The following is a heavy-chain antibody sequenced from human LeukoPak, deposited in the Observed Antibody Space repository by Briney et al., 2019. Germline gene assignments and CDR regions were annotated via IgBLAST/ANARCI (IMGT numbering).Heavy chain of an antibody. J-gene: IGHJ4*02. D-gene: IGHD2-15*01. CDR2: INPNSGGT. Sequence: ASVKVSCTASGYTFTGYYMHWARQAPGQGLEWMGRINPNSGGTNYAQKFQGWVTMTRDTSISTAYMELSRLRSDDTAVYYCARDGGYCSGGSCYNYFDYWGQGTLVTVSS. CDR1: GYTFTGYY. V-gene: IGHV1-2*04. CDR3: ARDGGYCSGGSCYNYFDY.